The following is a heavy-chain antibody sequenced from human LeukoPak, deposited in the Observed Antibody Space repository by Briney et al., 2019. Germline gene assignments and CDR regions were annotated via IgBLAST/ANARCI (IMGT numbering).Heavy chain of an antibody. CDR2: INPNSGGT. CDR3: ARGNNRDDILTGTFDY. CDR1: GYTFTGYY. V-gene: IGHV1-2*02. Sequence: ASVKVSCKASGYTFTGYYMHWVRQAPGQGLEWMGWINPNSGGTNYAQKFQGRVTMTRDTSISTAYMELSRLRSDDTAVYYCARGNNRDDILTGTFDYWDQGTLVAVSS. D-gene: IGHD3-9*01. J-gene: IGHJ4*02.